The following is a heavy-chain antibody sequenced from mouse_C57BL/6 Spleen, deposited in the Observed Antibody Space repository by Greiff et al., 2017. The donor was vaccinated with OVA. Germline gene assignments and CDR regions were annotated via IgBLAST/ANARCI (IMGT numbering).Heavy chain of an antibody. CDR3: ARPYDYDGAWFAY. Sequence: VQLQESGAELARPGASVKMSCKASGYTFTSYTMHWVKQRPGQGLEWIGYINPSSGYTKYNQKFKDKATLTADKSSSTAYMQLSSLTSEDSAVYYCARPYDYDGAWFAYWGQGTLVTVSA. CDR1: GYTFTSYT. J-gene: IGHJ3*01. CDR2: INPSSGYT. D-gene: IGHD2-4*01. V-gene: IGHV1-4*01.